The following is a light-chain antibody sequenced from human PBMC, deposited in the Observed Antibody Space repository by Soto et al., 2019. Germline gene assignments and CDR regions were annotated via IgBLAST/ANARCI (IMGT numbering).Light chain of an antibody. CDR2: GVS. Sequence: DIEMTQSPSSLSASVGDRVTITCRASQSISGYLNWFQQKPGKAPNLLIYGVSTLQSGVPSRFSGSGSGTDFTLTISSLQPEDFATYYCQQSYSAPLTCGGGTKVEIK. CDR3: QQSYSAPLT. V-gene: IGKV1-39*01. J-gene: IGKJ4*01. CDR1: QSISGY.